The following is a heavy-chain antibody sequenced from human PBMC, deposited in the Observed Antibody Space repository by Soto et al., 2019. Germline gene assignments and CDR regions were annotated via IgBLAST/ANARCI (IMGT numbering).Heavy chain of an antibody. CDR3: ARPSPGAYYYYYYGMDV. Sequence: PGKGLEWVSSISSSSSYIYYADSVKGRFTISRDNAKNSLYLQMNSLRAEDTAVYYCARPSPGAYYYYYYGMDVWGQGTTVTVSS. CDR2: ISSSSSYI. V-gene: IGHV3-21*01. J-gene: IGHJ6*02.